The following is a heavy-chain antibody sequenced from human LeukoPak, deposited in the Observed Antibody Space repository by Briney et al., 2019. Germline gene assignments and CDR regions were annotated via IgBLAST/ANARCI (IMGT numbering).Heavy chain of an antibody. J-gene: IGHJ3*02. D-gene: IGHD3-22*01. Sequence: SETLSLTCTVSGDSISSSYWGWIRQPAGKGLEWIGRIHTSGSTYYSPSLKSRVTMSVDTSTNQFSLKLSSVTAADTAVYYCARDRGTYYYDSSGYYDAFDIWGQGTMVTVSS. CDR2: IHTSGST. V-gene: IGHV4-4*07. CDR3: ARDRGTYYYDSSGYYDAFDI. CDR1: GDSISSSY.